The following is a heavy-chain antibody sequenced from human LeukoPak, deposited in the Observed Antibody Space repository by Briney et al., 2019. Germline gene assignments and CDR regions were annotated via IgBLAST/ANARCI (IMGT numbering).Heavy chain of an antibody. Sequence: GGSLRLSCAASGFTFSSYSMNWVRQAPGKGLEWVSSISSSSSYIYYADSVKGRFTISRDNAKNSLYLQMNSLRAEDTAVYYRARGGGATRLHAFDIWGQGTMVTVSS. V-gene: IGHV3-21*01. D-gene: IGHD1-26*01. J-gene: IGHJ3*02. CDR3: ARGGGATRLHAFDI. CDR2: ISSSSSYI. CDR1: GFTFSSYS.